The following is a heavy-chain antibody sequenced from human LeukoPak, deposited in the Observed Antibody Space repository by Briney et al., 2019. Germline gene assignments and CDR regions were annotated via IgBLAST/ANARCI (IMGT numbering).Heavy chain of an antibody. D-gene: IGHD3-22*01. Sequence: SVKVSCKGSGGTFSSYAISWVRQAPGQGLEWMGRIIPILGIANYAQKFQGRVTITADKSTSTAYMELSSLRSVDTAVYYCARDLKGYDSSGYAHSYWGQGTLVTVSS. CDR3: ARDLKGYDSSGYAHSY. V-gene: IGHV1-69*04. J-gene: IGHJ4*02. CDR2: IIPILGIA. CDR1: GGTFSSYA.